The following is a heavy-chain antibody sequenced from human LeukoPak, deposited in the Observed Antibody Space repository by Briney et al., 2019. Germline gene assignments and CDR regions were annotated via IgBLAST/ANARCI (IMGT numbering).Heavy chain of an antibody. D-gene: IGHD3-22*01. CDR1: GGTFSSYA. V-gene: IGHV1-69*04. Sequence: GASVKVSCKASGGTFSSYAISWVRQAPGQGLEWMGRIIPILGIANYAQKFQGRVTITADKSTSTAYMELSSLRSEDTAVYYCARDDSSGYYVIRRGFDPWGQGTLVTVSS. CDR2: IIPILGIA. CDR3: ARDDSSGYYVIRRGFDP. J-gene: IGHJ5*02.